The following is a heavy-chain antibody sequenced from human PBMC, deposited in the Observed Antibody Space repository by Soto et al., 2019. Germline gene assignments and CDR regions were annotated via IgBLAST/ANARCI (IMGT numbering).Heavy chain of an antibody. J-gene: IGHJ6*02. CDR1: GYTFTSYD. V-gene: IGHV1-8*01. CDR2: MNPNSGNT. CDR3: ARKSYSYGYLLGYYYYGMDV. Sequence: GASVKVSCKASGYTFTSYDINWVRQATGRGLEWMGWMNPNSGNTGYAQKFQGRVTMTRNTSISTTYMELSSLRSEDTAVYYCARKSYSYGYLLGYYYYGMDVWGQGTTVTVSS. D-gene: IGHD5-18*01.